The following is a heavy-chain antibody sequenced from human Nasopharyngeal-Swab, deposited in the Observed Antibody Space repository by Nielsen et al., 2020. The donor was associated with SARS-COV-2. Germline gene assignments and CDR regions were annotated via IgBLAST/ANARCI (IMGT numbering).Heavy chain of an antibody. J-gene: IGHJ4*02. V-gene: IGHV5-51*01. CDR2: IYPGDSDT. D-gene: IGHD3-10*01. Sequence: GESLKISCKGSGYSFTSYWIGWVRQMPGKGLEWMGIIYPGDSDTRYSPSFQGQVTISADKSISTAYLQWSSLKASDTAMYYCARQMDYYGSGSPPGYWGQGTLFTVSS. CDR3: ARQMDYYGSGSPPGY. CDR1: GYSFTSYW.